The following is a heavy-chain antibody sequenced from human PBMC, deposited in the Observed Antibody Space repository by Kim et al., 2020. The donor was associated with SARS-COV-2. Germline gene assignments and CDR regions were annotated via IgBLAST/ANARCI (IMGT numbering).Heavy chain of an antibody. CDR3: ARALIGDILTGKVYYFDY. Sequence: SVKVSCKASGGTFSSYAISWVRQAPGQGLEWMGGIIPIFGTANYAQKFQGRVTITADKSTSTAYMELSSLRSEDTAVYYCARALIGDILTGKVYYFDYWGQGTLVTVSS. CDR2: IIPIFGTA. V-gene: IGHV1-69*06. CDR1: GGTFSSYA. D-gene: IGHD3-9*01. J-gene: IGHJ4*02.